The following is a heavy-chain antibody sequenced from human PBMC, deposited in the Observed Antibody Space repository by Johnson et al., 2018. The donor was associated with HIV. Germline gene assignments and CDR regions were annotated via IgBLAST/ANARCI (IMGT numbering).Heavy chain of an antibody. J-gene: IGHJ3*02. CDR2: IWYDGSNK. V-gene: IGHV3-33*06. Sequence: QVQLVESGGGLVKPGGSLRLSCAASGFTFSDYYMSWIRQAPGKGLEWVAVIWYDGSNKYYADSVKGRFTISRDNSKNTLYLQMNSLRAEDTAVYYCAKDRYSSSSVGAFDIWGQGTMVTVSS. CDR1: GFTFSDYY. D-gene: IGHD6-6*01. CDR3: AKDRYSSSSVGAFDI.